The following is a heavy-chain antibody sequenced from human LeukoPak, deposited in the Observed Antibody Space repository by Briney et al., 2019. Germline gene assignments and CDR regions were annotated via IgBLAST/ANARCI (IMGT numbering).Heavy chain of an antibody. D-gene: IGHD1-26*01. J-gene: IGHJ4*02. CDR1: GFTFSSYG. CDR2: ISFDGSDT. Sequence: GGSLRLSCAASGFTFSSYGMHWVRQPPGKGLEWVAVISFDGSDTYYADSVKGRFTISRDTSKDKNTLYLQMNFLRPEDTAVYYCAKPGSVGTYAYFDYWGRGTLVTVSS. V-gene: IGHV3-30*18. CDR3: AKPGSVGTYAYFDY.